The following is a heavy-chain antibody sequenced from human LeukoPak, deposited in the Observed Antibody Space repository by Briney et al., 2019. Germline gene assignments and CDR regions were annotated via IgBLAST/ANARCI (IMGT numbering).Heavy chain of an antibody. CDR2: ISSNGGST. Sequence: PGGSLRLSCAASGFTFSSYAMHWVRQAPGKGLEYVSAISSNGGSTYYANSVKGRFTISRDNSKNTLYLQMGSLRAEDMAVYYCARDYGGNSASRYFQHWGQGTLVTVSS. CDR1: GFTFSSYA. CDR3: ARDYGGNSASRYFQH. D-gene: IGHD4-23*01. V-gene: IGHV3-64*01. J-gene: IGHJ1*01.